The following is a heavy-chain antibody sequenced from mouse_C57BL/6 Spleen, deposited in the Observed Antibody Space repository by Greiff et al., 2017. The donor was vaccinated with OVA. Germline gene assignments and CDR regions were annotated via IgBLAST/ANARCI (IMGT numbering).Heavy chain of an antibody. CDR3: ARDDYDQYYFDY. Sequence: VMLVESGPELVKPGASVKISCKASGYTFTDYYINWVKQRPGQGLEWIGWIFPGSGSTYYNEKFKGKATLTVDKSSSTAYMLLSSLTSEDSAVYFCARDDYDQYYFDYWGQGTTLTVSS. J-gene: IGHJ2*01. D-gene: IGHD2-4*01. CDR1: GYTFTDYY. CDR2: IFPGSGST. V-gene: IGHV1-75*01.